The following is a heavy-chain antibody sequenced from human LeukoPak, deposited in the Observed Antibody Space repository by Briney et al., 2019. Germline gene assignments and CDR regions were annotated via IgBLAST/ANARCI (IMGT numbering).Heavy chain of an antibody. Sequence: SETLSLTCTVSGGSINSGDYHCSWPRQHPGKCLEWIGYIHYRGPTYYNPSRESRVTVSADTSKNQFSLKLNSVAAADTAVYSCAREKAFDSSVSYSNPFDSWGLGTLVTVSS. J-gene: IGHJ4*02. CDR1: GGSINSGDYH. CDR3: AREKAFDSSVSYSNPFDS. V-gene: IGHV4-31*03. D-gene: IGHD3-22*01. CDR2: IHYRGPT.